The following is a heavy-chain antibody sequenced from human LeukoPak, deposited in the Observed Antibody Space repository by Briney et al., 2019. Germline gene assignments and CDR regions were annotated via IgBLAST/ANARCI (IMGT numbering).Heavy chain of an antibody. V-gene: IGHV4-38-2*02. Sequence: SETLSLTCTVSGYSISSGYYWGWIRQPPGKGLEWIGSIHHGGTTYYNPSLKSRVTISVDTSKNQFSLKLNSVTAADTAVYYCAREGLEYSSSSPLDYWGQGTLVSVSS. J-gene: IGHJ4*02. CDR1: GYSISSGYY. CDR3: AREGLEYSSSSPLDY. CDR2: IHHGGTT. D-gene: IGHD6-6*01.